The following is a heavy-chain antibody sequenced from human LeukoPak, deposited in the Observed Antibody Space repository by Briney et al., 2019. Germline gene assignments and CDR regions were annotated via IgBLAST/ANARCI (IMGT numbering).Heavy chain of an antibody. CDR3: ASILWFGELSHFDY. J-gene: IGHJ4*02. Sequence: GGSLRLSCAASGFTFSSYAMSWVRQAPGKGLEWVSAISGSGGSTYYADSVKGRFTISRDNSKNTLCLQMNSLRAEDTAVYYCASILWFGELSHFDYWGQGTLVTVSS. CDR1: GFTFSSYA. D-gene: IGHD3-10*01. V-gene: IGHV3-23*01. CDR2: ISGSGGST.